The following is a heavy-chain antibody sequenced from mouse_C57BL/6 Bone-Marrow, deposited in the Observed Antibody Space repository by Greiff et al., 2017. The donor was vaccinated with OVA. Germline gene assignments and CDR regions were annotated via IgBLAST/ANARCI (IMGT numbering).Heavy chain of an antibody. J-gene: IGHJ2*01. V-gene: IGHV1-50*01. D-gene: IGHD3-2*02. Sequence: QVQLQQPGAELVKPGASVKLSCKASGYTFTSYWMQWVKQRPGQGLEWIGEIDPYDSYTNYNQKFKGKATLTVDTSSSTAYMQLSSLTSEDSAVYYCARKGGFRLFDYWGQGTTLTVSS. CDR2: IDPYDSYT. CDR1: GYTFTSYW. CDR3: ARKGGFRLFDY.